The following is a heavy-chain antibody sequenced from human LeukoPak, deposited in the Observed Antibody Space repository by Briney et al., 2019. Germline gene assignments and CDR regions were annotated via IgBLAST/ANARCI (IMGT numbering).Heavy chain of an antibody. V-gene: IGHV3-48*03. Sequence: GSLRLSCAASGFTFSSYEMNRVRQAPGKGLEWVSYISSSGSTIYYADSVKGRFTISRDNAKNSLYLQMNSLRAEDTAVYYCARVVGAIDYWGQGTLVTVSS. J-gene: IGHJ4*02. D-gene: IGHD1-26*01. CDR1: GFTFSSYE. CDR3: ARVVGAIDY. CDR2: ISSSGSTI.